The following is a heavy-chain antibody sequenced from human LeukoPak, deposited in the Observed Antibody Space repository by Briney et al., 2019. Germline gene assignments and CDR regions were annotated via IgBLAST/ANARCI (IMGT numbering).Heavy chain of an antibody. CDR1: GFTFSSYG. D-gene: IGHD3-9*01. V-gene: IGHV3-33*01. J-gene: IGHJ4*02. CDR3: ARGGNYDIWTGYHPFDY. CDR2: IWYDGSNK. Sequence: GRSLRLSCAASGFTFSSYGMHWVRQAPGKGLEWVAVIWYDGSNKYYAESVKGRFSISRDNSKNTLYLQMNSLRAEDTAVYYCARGGNYDIWTGYHPFDYWGQGTLVTVSS.